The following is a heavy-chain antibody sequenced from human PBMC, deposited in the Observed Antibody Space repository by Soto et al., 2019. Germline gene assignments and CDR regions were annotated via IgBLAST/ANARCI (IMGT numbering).Heavy chain of an antibody. V-gene: IGHV3-23*01. D-gene: IGHD1-26*01. CDR2: ISGSGDST. J-gene: IGHJ4*02. CDR1: GFTFSSYA. Sequence: EVQLLESGGGLEQPGGSLRLSCAASGFTFSSYAMNWVRQAPGKGLEWVSVISGSGDSTYYADSVKGRFTISRDNSKTTLYLQMTSLRAEDTAVYYCARRGSGSYDDYWGQGTRVTVPS. CDR3: ARRGSGSYDDY.